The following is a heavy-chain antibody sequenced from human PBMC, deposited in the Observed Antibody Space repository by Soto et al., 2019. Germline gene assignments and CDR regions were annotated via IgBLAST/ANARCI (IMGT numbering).Heavy chain of an antibody. CDR1: GGSISSSSFH. D-gene: IGHD6-13*01. CDR2: IYYSGST. Sequence: QLQLQESGPGLVKPSETLSLTCTVSGGSISSSSFHWGWIRQPPGKGLEWIGSIYYSGSTYYSPSLKRRVTRSVDTSKNRFSLKLSSVTAADTAVYYCARRERAAGTDWWFGPWGQGTLVTVSS. CDR3: ARRERAAGTDWWFGP. V-gene: IGHV4-39*01. J-gene: IGHJ5*02.